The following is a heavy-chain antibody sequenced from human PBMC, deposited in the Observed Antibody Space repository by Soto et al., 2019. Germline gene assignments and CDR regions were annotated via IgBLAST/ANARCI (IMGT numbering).Heavy chain of an antibody. J-gene: IGHJ3*02. CDR3: ANIGRSDRAFDI. V-gene: IGHV3-7*01. CDR2: IKPDGSEK. Sequence: PGGSLRLSCAVSGFTVSDYWMSWVRQAPGKGLEWVANIKPDGSEKIYVDSVKGRFSISRDNAKNSLYLQMNSLRAEDTAVYYCANIGRSDRAFDIWGQGTMVTVSS. D-gene: IGHD5-12*01. CDR1: GFTVSDYW.